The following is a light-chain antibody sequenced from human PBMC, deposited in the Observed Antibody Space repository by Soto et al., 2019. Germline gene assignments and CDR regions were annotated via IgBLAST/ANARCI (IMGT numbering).Light chain of an antibody. J-gene: IGKJ2*01. CDR2: KAS. CDR3: QQYNSVYT. Sequence: DIQMTQSPSTLSASVGDRVTITCRASQSVSSWLAWYQQKPGKAPKLLIYKASSLESGVLSRISGSGSGTESTLTISSLQPDDFATYYCQQYNSVYTFGQGPKLEIK. CDR1: QSVSSW. V-gene: IGKV1-5*03.